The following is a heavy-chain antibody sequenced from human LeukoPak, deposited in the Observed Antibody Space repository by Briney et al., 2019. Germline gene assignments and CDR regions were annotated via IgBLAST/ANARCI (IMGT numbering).Heavy chain of an antibody. CDR2: IYYSGST. Sequence: SETLSLTCTVSGGSISSYYWSWIRQPPGKGLEWIGYIYYSGSTNYNPSLKSRVTISVDTSKNQFSLKLSSVTAADTAVYYCARSTYYYGSGSPRYYYYMDVWGKGTTVTVSS. J-gene: IGHJ6*03. V-gene: IGHV4-59*01. CDR3: ARSTYYYGSGSPRYYYYMDV. CDR1: GGSISSYY. D-gene: IGHD3-10*01.